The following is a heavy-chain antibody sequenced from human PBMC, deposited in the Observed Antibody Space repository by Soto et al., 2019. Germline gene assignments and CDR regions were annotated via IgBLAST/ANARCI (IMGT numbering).Heavy chain of an antibody. CDR2: INPNSGGT. V-gene: IGHV1-2*04. CDR1: GYTFTGYY. J-gene: IGHJ4*02. D-gene: IGHD3-22*01. Sequence: ASVKVSCTASGYTFTGYYMHWVRQAPGQGLEWMGWINPNSGGTNYAQKFQGWVTMTRDTSISTAYMELSRLRSDDTAVYYCAGGPYYYDSSGYYTYWGQGTLVTVSS. CDR3: AGGPYYYDSSGYYTY.